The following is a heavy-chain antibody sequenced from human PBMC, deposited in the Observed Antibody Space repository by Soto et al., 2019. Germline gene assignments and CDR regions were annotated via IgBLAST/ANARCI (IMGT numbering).Heavy chain of an antibody. CDR1: GFSFSRYG. Sequence: QEQLVESGGGVVQLGRSLRLSCAASGFSFSRYGMHWVRQAPGKGLEWVAVISYDGSNESYGDSVKGRFTISRDNSKNTLSLQMNNLSAEETAVYYCVKDYGGDSGDYYGMDVWGQGTTVTVSS. CDR3: VKDYGGDSGDYYGMDV. D-gene: IGHD2-21*02. V-gene: IGHV3-30*18. CDR2: ISYDGSNE. J-gene: IGHJ6*02.